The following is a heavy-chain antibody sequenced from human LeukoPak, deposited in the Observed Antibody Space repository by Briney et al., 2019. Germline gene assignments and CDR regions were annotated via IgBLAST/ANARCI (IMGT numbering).Heavy chain of an antibody. V-gene: IGHV4-34*01. CDR1: GGAFSGYF. CDR2: INHSRST. J-gene: IGHJ4*02. Sequence: LEALALTLAVYGGAFSGYFWNLIRQPPREGLGWVGEINHSRSTKYSPSLKSRLTISVDTSKNQFSLKLSSVTAADTAVYYCARVYRVELSACYDYWGQGTLVTVSS. D-gene: IGHD1-7*01. CDR3: ARVYRVELSACYDY.